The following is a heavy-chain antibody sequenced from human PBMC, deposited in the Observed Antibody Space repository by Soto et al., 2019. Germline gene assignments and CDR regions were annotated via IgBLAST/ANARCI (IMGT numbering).Heavy chain of an antibody. Sequence: GGSLRLSCAASGFTFSSYAMSWVRQAPGKGLEWVSAISGSGGSTYYADSVKGRFTISRDNSKNTLYLQMNSLRAEDTAVYYCAKCRLSSIAAREVAFDIWGQGTMVTVSS. CDR2: ISGSGGST. CDR3: AKCRLSSIAAREVAFDI. J-gene: IGHJ3*02. D-gene: IGHD6-6*01. CDR1: GFTFSSYA. V-gene: IGHV3-23*01.